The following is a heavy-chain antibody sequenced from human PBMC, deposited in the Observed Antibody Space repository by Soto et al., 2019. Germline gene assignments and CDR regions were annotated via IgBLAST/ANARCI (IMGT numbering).Heavy chain of an antibody. CDR2: IGYDGSNK. Sequence: GGSLRLSCAASGFTFSSYGMHWVRQAPGKGLVWVAVIGYDGSNKYYADSVKGRFTISRDNSKNTLYLQMNSLRAEDTAVYYCARDPRDLDYYYGMDVWGQGTTVTVSS. CDR3: ARDPRDLDYYYGMDV. CDR1: GFTFSSYG. V-gene: IGHV3-33*01. J-gene: IGHJ6*02.